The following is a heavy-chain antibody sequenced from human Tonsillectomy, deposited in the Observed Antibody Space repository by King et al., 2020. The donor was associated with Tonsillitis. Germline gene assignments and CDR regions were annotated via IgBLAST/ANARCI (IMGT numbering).Heavy chain of an antibody. V-gene: IGHV4-34*01. D-gene: IGHD3-16*01. Sequence: VQLQQWGAGLLKPSETLSLTCAVYGGSFSGYYWSWIRQSPGKGLEWIGEINHSGSTNYNPSPKSRVTISVDTSKNHFSLKQSSVTAADTAVYYCARGGYTYAYRNDAFDIWGQGTMVTVSS. CDR2: INHSGST. CDR3: ARGGYTYAYRNDAFDI. J-gene: IGHJ3*02. CDR1: GGSFSGYY.